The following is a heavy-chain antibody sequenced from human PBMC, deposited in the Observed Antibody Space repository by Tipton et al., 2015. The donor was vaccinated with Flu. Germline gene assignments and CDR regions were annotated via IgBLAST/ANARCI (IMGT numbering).Heavy chain of an antibody. CDR3: ARGEVGATEDYYYGMDV. D-gene: IGHD1-26*01. V-gene: IGHV4-39*01. CDR2: IYYSGNT. J-gene: IGHJ6*02. Sequence: LRLSCTVSGGSIRSSSYYWGWIRQPPGKGLEWIGSIYYSGNTYYNPSLKSRVTISVDTSKNQFSLKLSSVTAADTAVYYCARGEVGATEDYYYGMDVWGQGTTVTVSS. CDR1: GGSIRSSSYY.